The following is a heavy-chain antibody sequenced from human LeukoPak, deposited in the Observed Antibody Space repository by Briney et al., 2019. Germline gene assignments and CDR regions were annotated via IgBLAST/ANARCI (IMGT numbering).Heavy chain of an antibody. CDR1: GYTLAELS. CDR2: MNPNSGNT. V-gene: IGHV1-8*01. Sequence: ASVKVSCKVSGYTLAELSMHWVRQATGQGPEWMGWMNPNSGNTGYAQKFQGRVTMTRNTSISTAYMEPSSLRSEDTAVYYCTRGFRGVVVVAAPRSNSDVFVIGGKGKMVPVSP. CDR3: TRGFRGVVVVAAPRSNSDVFVI. J-gene: IGHJ3*02. D-gene: IGHD2-15*01.